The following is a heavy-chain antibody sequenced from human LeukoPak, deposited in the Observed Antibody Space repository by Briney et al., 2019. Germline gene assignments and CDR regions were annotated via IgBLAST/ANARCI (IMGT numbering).Heavy chain of an antibody. CDR1: GGSISSSTYY. D-gene: IGHD3-22*01. CDR3: ARGEAFYDSSGSPDY. V-gene: IGHV4-39*07. J-gene: IGHJ4*02. CDR2: IYYSGST. Sequence: SETLSLTCIVSGGSISSSTYYWGWIRQPPGKGLEWIGSIYYSGSTYYNPSLKSRVTISVDTSKNKFSLKMSSVTAADTAVYYCARGEAFYDSSGSPDYWGQGTLVTVSS.